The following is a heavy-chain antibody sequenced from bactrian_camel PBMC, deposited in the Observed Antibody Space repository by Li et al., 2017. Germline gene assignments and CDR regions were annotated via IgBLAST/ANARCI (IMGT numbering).Heavy chain of an antibody. J-gene: IGHJ4*01. D-gene: IGHD5*01. CDR1: SGSWLNSNT. V-gene: IGHV3S1*01. CDR2: IVREAGDVT. Sequence: HVQLVESGGGLVQPGGSLILSCVASSGSWLNSNTMTWVRQAPGKGLEWVSGIVREAGDVTYYADSVEGRFAISRDNAKNTLYLQLNSLKTEDTAMYYCAKDWEGVVLGQGTQVTVS.